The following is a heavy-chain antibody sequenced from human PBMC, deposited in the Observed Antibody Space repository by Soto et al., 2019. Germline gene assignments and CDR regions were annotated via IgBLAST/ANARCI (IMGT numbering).Heavy chain of an antibody. Sequence: QVQLQQSSTGLVKPSETLSLTCTVSSGPSSSHNWGWIRQPPGRGLEWIGYVYYTGGTSYNPSLKSRVTISADTSTNHISLTLSSVTAADTAVYYCVRQGIGNLHGLVDVWGQGTTVSVSS. J-gene: IGHJ6*02. D-gene: IGHD1-1*01. CDR2: VYYTGGT. CDR3: VRQGIGNLHGLVDV. CDR1: SGPSSSHN. V-gene: IGHV4-59*08.